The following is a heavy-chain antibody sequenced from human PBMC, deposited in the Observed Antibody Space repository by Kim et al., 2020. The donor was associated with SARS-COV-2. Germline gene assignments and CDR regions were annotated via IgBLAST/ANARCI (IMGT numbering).Heavy chain of an antibody. CDR1: GYTFTSYY. CDR2: INPSGGST. V-gene: IGHV1-46*01. J-gene: IGHJ3*02. CDR3: ARSPEWELSTGGAFDI. D-gene: IGHD1-26*01. Sequence: ASVKVSCKASGYTFTSYYMHWVRQAPGQGLEWMGIINPSGGSTSYAQKFQGRVTMTRDTSTSTVYMELSSLRSEDTAVYYCARSPEWELSTGGAFDIWGQETMVTVSS.